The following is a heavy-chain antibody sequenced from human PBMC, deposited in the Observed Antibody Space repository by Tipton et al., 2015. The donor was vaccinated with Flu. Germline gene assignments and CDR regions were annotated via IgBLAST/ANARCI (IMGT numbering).Heavy chain of an antibody. D-gene: IGHD6-19*01. CDR2: ISPYNGKI. J-gene: IGHJ5*01. CDR1: GYTFSSYG. V-gene: IGHV1-18*01. Sequence: QLVQSGAEVKKAGASVKVSCKASGYTFSSYGISWVRQAPGQGLEWMGWISPYNGKIKYAKKFQGRVTMTTDTSTSTAYMELRSLRSDDTAVYYCARTAKIWLAVAGIQVRCDPWRRGTLVTVSS. CDR3: ARTAKIWLAVAGIQVRCDP.